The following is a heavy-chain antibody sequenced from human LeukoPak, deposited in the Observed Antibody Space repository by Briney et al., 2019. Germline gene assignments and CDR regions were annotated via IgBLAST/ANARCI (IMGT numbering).Heavy chain of an antibody. J-gene: IGHJ4*02. CDR3: ARGPEGSGSYDFDY. CDR2: ISAYNGNT. Sequence: GASVKVSCKASGYTFTSYGIIWVRQAPGQGLEWMGWISAYNGNTNYAQKLQGRVTMTTDTSTSTAYMELRSLRSDDTAVYYCARGPEGSGSYDFDYWGQGTLVTVSS. D-gene: IGHD3-10*01. V-gene: IGHV1-18*01. CDR1: GYTFTSYG.